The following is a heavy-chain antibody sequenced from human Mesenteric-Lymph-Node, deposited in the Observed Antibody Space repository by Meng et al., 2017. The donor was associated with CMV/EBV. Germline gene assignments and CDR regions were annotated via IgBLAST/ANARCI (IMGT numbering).Heavy chain of an antibody. CDR1: GCSLISGGYF. Sequence: SGCSLISGGYFWNWIRQRPGKGLEWIGNIYYTGITQYNPSLRSRFIISVDTSKNQFSLKLNSVTAADTAVYYCARDFGVNGNCFDPWGQGTLVTVSS. V-gene: IGHV4-31*02. J-gene: IGHJ5*02. D-gene: IGHD3-3*01. CDR3: ARDFGVNGNCFDP. CDR2: IYYTGIT.